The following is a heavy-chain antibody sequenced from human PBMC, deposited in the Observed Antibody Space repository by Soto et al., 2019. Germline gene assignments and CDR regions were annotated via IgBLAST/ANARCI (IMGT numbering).Heavy chain of an antibody. J-gene: IGHJ4*02. CDR2: IIPLFRTT. Sequence: QVELVQSGAEVKKPGSSVRVSCKASGGAFNNYGFTWVRQAAGQGLEWMGQIIPLFRTTQYAQKCQGRVSITADGSTSTVHMELSSLTSEDTAVYYFASEGHLCSSYGECDYWGQGTLVIVSS. CDR1: GGAFNNYG. D-gene: IGHD6-6*01. CDR3: ASEGHLCSSYGECDY. V-gene: IGHV1-69*01.